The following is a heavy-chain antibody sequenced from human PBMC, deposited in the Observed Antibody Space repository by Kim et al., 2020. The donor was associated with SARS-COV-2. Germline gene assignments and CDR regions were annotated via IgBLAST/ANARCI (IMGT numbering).Heavy chain of an antibody. CDR3: ARDEIVVVPAAIVVYYGMDV. CDR1: GYTFTSYG. J-gene: IGHJ6*02. V-gene: IGHV1-18*04. D-gene: IGHD2-2*02. Sequence: ASVKVSCKASGYTFTSYGISWVRQAPGQGLEWMGWISAYNGNTNYAQKLQGRVTMTTDTSTSTAYMELRSLRSDDTAVYYCARDEIVVVPAAIVVYYGMDVWGQGTTVTVSS. CDR2: ISAYNGNT.